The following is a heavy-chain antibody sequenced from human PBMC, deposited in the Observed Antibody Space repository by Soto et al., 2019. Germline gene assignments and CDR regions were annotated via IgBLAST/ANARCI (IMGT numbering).Heavy chain of an antibody. J-gene: IGHJ4*02. CDR1: GYPFVSYA. D-gene: IGHD2-8*02. V-gene: IGHV1-3*01. Sequence: QVQLEQSGAEVKKPGASVKVSCKVSGYPFVSYALHWVRQAPVQSLEWMGWSNAGDGDTKYAQKFQGRDIITRNTSARTAYMELSSLTSEYTAVYYCAREPLVAFDFWGQGTMVTVSS. CDR3: AREPLVAFDF. CDR2: SNAGDGDT.